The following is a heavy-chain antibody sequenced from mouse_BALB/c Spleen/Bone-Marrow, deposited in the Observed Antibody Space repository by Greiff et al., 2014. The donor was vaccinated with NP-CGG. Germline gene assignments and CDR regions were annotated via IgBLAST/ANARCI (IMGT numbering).Heavy chain of an antibody. CDR1: GFSLTGFG. V-gene: IGHV2-6-7*01. J-gene: IGHJ4*01. CDR2: IWGDGTT. D-gene: IGHD2-10*02. CDR3: AREKYDNYYAMDY. Sequence: VMLVESGPGLVAPSQSLSITCTVSGFSLTGFGINWIRQPPGKGLEWLGMIWGDGTTDYNSALKSRLSINKDNSKSQVFLKMNSLQAGDTARYYCAREKYDNYYAMDYWGQGTSVTVSS.